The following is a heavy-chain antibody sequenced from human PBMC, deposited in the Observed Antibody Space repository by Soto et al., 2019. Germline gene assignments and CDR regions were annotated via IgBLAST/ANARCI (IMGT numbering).Heavy chain of an antibody. Sequence: GGSLRLSCAASGFTFSNAWMNWVRQAPGKGLEWVGRIKSKTDGGTTDYAAPVKGRFTISRDDSKNTLYLQMNSLKTEDTAVYYCTTVRADYDFWSGYYSGYYYYGMDVWGQGTTVTVSS. J-gene: IGHJ6*02. D-gene: IGHD3-3*01. V-gene: IGHV3-15*07. CDR3: TTVRADYDFWSGYYSGYYYYGMDV. CDR2: IKSKTDGGTT. CDR1: GFTFSNAW.